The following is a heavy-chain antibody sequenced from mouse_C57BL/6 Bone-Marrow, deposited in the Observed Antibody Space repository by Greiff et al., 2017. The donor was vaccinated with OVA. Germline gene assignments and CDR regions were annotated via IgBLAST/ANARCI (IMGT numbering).Heavy chain of an antibody. CDR2: IDPETGGT. J-gene: IGHJ2*01. CDR3: TSTPDY. Sequence: QVQLKESGAELVRPGASVTLSCKASGYTFTDYEMHWVKQTPVHGLEWIGAIDPETGGTAYNQKFKGKAILTADKSSSTAYMELRSLTSEDSAVYYCTSTPDYWGQGTTLTVSS. CDR1: GYTFTDYE. V-gene: IGHV1-15*01.